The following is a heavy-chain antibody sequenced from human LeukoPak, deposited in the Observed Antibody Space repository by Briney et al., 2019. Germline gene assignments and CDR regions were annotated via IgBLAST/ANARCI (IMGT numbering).Heavy chain of an antibody. CDR1: GYTFTSYD. CDR2: MSPNSGNT. CDR3: ARLARYGEHRAHWFDP. D-gene: IGHD4-17*01. J-gene: IGHJ5*02. Sequence: GASVTVSCKASGYTFTSYDINWGRQAPGQGVEWMGWMSPNSGNTIYAQKFQGRVTMTRNTSISTAYMELSSLRSEDTAVYYCARLARYGEHRAHWFDPWGQGTLVTVSS. V-gene: IGHV1-8*01.